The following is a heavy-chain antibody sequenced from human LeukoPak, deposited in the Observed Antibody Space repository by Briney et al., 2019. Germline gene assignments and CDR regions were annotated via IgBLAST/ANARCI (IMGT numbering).Heavy chain of an antibody. CDR3: ARAPRSGYSYGYDYYYGMDV. Sequence: PGGSLRLSCAASGFTFSTYSMNWVRQAPGRGLEWVANIKQDGSEKYYVDSVKGRFTISRDNAKNSLYLQMNSLRAEDTAVYYCARAPRSGYSYGYDYYYGMDVWGQGTTVTVSS. V-gene: IGHV3-7*03. CDR2: IKQDGSEK. D-gene: IGHD5-18*01. CDR1: GFTFSTYS. J-gene: IGHJ6*02.